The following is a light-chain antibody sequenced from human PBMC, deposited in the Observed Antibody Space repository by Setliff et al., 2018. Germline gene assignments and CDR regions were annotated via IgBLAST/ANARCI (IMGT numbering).Light chain of an antibody. Sequence: QSVLTQPRSVSGSPGQSVTISCTGTSSDVGGYKYVSWYQQHPGKAPRFMIYDVSKRPSGVPDRFSGSKSGNTASLTISGLQAEDEADYYCCSYAGIYTYVFGSGTKV. CDR1: SSDVGGYKY. J-gene: IGLJ1*01. CDR3: CSYAGIYTYV. CDR2: DVS. V-gene: IGLV2-11*01.